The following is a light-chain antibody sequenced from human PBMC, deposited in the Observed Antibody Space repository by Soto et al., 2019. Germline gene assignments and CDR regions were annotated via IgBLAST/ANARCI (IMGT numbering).Light chain of an antibody. V-gene: IGLV2-14*01. Sequence: QSALTQPASVSGSPGQSITISCTGTSSDVGGYNYVSWYQQYPGKAPKLMIYDVSNRPSGVSNRFSGSKSGNTASLTISGLQAEDETDYYCRLYTSSSTYIFGPGTKVTVL. CDR2: DVS. J-gene: IGLJ1*01. CDR3: RLYTSSSTYI. CDR1: SSDVGGYNY.